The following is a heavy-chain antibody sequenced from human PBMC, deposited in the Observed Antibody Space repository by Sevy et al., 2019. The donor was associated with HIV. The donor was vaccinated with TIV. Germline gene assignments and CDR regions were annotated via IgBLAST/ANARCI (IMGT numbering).Heavy chain of an antibody. CDR2: IKKDGSEK. J-gene: IGHJ6*02. CDR3: ARDCSSTTCLWGMDV. V-gene: IGHV3-7*03. Sequence: GGSLRLSCAASGFTFSSYWMSWVRQAPGKGLEWVANIKKDGSEKYYVDSVKGRFTLSRDNAKNSLYLQMNSLGAEDTAVYFCARDCSSTTCLWGMDVWGQGTTVTVSS. D-gene: IGHD2-2*01. CDR1: GFTFSSYW.